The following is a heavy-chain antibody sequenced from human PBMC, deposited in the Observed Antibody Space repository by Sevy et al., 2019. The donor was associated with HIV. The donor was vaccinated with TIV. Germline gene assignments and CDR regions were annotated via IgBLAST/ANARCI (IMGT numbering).Heavy chain of an antibody. CDR3: ARKGDSWDWIDP. CDR2: ISDISNYI. V-gene: IGHV3-21*01. D-gene: IGHD2-15*01. Sequence: GGSLRLSCAASGFTFSSYSMNWVRQAPGKGLEWVSSISDISNYIYYSDSVKGRFTISRDNAKNSLYLQMNSLRAEDTAVYYCARKGDSWDWIDPWGQGTLVTVSS. J-gene: IGHJ5*02. CDR1: GFTFSSYS.